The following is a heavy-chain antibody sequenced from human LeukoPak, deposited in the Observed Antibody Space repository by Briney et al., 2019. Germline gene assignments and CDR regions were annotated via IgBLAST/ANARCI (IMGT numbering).Heavy chain of an antibody. CDR1: GFTFSSYA. D-gene: IGHD3-10*01. V-gene: IGHV3-30-3*01. CDR2: LSYDGSNK. J-gene: IGHJ5*02. CDR3: ARDSADVLLWFGEHSNWFDP. Sequence: QPGRSLRLSCAASGFTFSSYAMHWVRQAPGKGLEWVAVLSYDGSNKYYADSVKGRFTISRDNSKNTLYLQMNSLRAEDTAVYYCARDSADVLLWFGEHSNWFDPWGQGTLVTVSS.